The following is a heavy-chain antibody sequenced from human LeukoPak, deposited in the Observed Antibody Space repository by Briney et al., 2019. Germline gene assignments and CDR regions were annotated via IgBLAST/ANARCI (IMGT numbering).Heavy chain of an antibody. V-gene: IGHV4-34*01. J-gene: IGHJ4*02. D-gene: IGHD3-10*01. CDR2: INHSGST. Sequence: SETLSLTCAVYGGSFSGYYWSWIRQPPGKGLEWIGEINHSGSTNYNPSLKSRATISVDTSKNQFSLKLSSVTAADTAVYYCARGRFLWFGELLFDYWGQGTLVTVSS. CDR3: ARGRFLWFGELLFDY. CDR1: GGSFSGYY.